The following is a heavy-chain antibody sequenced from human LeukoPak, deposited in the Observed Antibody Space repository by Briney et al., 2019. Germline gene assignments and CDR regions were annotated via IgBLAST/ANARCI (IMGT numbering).Heavy chain of an antibody. Sequence: SVTLSLTCAVYGGSFSGYYWSWIRQPPGKGLEWIGEINHSGSTNYNPSLKSRVTISVDTSKNQFSLKLSSVTAADTAVYYCARAMGAIDYWGQGTLVTVSS. J-gene: IGHJ4*02. D-gene: IGHD1-26*01. CDR2: INHSGST. V-gene: IGHV4-34*01. CDR3: ARAMGAIDY. CDR1: GGSFSGYY.